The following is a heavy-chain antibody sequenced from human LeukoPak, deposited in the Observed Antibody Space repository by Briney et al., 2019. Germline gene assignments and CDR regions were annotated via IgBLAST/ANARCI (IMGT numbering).Heavy chain of an antibody. CDR3: ATGSYYSDY. Sequence: GGSLRLSCAASGFTFSTYWMHWVRQAPGKGLVWLPRISSDGSSTNYADSVKGRFTISRDNAKNTLYLQMNSLRAEDTAVYYCATGSYYSDYWGQGTLVTVSS. D-gene: IGHD1-26*01. V-gene: IGHV3-74*01. CDR1: GFTFSTYW. J-gene: IGHJ4*02. CDR2: ISSDGSST.